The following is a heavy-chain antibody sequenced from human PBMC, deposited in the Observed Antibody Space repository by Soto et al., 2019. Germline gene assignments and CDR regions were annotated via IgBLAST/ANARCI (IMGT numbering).Heavy chain of an antibody. J-gene: IGHJ6*02. CDR3: ARVAVDSAANYGMDV. V-gene: IGHV1-2*04. D-gene: IGHD6-13*01. CDR1: GYTFTGYY. CDR2: INPNSGGA. Sequence: GASVKVSCKASGYTFTGYYMHWVRQAPGQGLEWMGWINPNSGGANYAQKFQGWVTMTRDTSISTAYMELSRLRSDDTAVYYCARVAVDSAANYGMDVWGQGTTVTVSS.